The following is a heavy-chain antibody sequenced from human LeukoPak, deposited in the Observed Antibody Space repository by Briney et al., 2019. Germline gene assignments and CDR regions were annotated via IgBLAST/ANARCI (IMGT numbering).Heavy chain of an antibody. CDR1: GYTFTSYD. J-gene: IGHJ4*02. CDR2: INPNSGGT. CDR3: ARGGSMIVVVILLDY. D-gene: IGHD3-22*01. V-gene: IGHV1-2*02. Sequence: VASVKVSCKASGYTFTSYDINWVRQATGQGLEWMGWINPNSGGTNYAQKFQGRVTMTRDTSISTAYMELSRLRSDDTAVYYCARGGSMIVVVILLDYWGQGTLVTVSS.